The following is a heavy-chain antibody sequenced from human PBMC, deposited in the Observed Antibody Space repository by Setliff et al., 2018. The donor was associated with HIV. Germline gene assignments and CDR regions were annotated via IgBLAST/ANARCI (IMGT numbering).Heavy chain of an antibody. CDR2: LYYSGST. CDR1: GGSISSSSFY. D-gene: IGHD3-22*01. V-gene: IGHV4-39*01. Sequence: NPSETLSLTCTVSGGSISSSSFYWGWIRQPPGKGLEWVGTLYYSGSTFFNPSLKSRVTVSVDTSKNQFSLRLTSVTAADTAVYYCATRGDYKPLYYMDVWGRGTTVTVSS. J-gene: IGHJ6*03. CDR3: ATRGDYKPLYYMDV.